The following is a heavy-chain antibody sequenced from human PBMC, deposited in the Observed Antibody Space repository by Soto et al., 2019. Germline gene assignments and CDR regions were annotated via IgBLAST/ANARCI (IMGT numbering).Heavy chain of an antibody. V-gene: IGHV3-9*01. CDR1: GFTFDDYA. Sequence: PGGSLRLSCAASGFTFDDYAMHWVRQAPGKGLEWVSGISWNSGSIGYADSVKGRFTISRDNAKNSLYLQMNSLRAEDTALYYCAKDLDYARSNVAFDIWGQGTMVTVSS. D-gene: IGHD4-17*01. J-gene: IGHJ3*02. CDR2: ISWNSGSI. CDR3: AKDLDYARSNVAFDI.